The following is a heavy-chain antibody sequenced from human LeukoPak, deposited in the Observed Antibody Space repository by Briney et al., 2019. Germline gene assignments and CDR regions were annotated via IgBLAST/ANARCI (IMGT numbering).Heavy chain of an antibody. CDR3: ARDASPNDAFDI. J-gene: IGHJ3*02. CDR2: INPNSGGT. Sequence: ASVKVSCKASGYTFTGYYMHWVRQAPGQGLEWMGWINPNSGGTNYAQKFQGRVTTTRDTSISTAYMELSRLRSDDTAVYYCARDASPNDAFDIWGQGTMVTVSS. V-gene: IGHV1-2*02. CDR1: GYTFTGYY.